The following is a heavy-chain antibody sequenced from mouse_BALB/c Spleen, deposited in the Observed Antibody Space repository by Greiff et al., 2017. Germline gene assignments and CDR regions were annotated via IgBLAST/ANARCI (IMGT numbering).Heavy chain of an antibody. D-gene: IGHD1-1*01. CDR2: ISSGGGST. V-gene: IGHV5-12-1*01. CDR1: GFAFSSYD. J-gene: IGHJ4*01. CDR3: ARENYGSLYAMDY. Sequence: EVQRVESGGGLVKPGGSLKLSCAASGFAFSSYDMSWVRQTPEKRLEWVAYISSGGGSTYYPDTVKGRFTISRDNAKNTLYLQMSSLKSEDTAMYYCARENYGSLYAMDYWGQGTSVTVSS.